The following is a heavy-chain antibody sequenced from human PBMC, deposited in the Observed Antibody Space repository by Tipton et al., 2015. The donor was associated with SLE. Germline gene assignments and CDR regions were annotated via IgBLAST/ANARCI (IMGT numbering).Heavy chain of an antibody. V-gene: IGHV4-38-2*01. D-gene: IGHD3-22*01. J-gene: IGHJ4*02. CDR3: GRIYDSAGYPFDY. CDR1: GYSISSGYY. Sequence: TLSLTCDVSGYSISSGYYWGWIRQPPGKGREWIGNIYYTGSTYYSPSLKSRDTISVDTSKNQFSLTLRSVTATDTAVYYCGRIYDSAGYPFDYWGQGSLVTISS. CDR2: IYYTGST.